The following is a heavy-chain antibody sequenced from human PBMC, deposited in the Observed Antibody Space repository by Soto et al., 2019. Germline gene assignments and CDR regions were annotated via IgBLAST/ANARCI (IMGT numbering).Heavy chain of an antibody. CDR1: GGSISSYY. V-gene: IGHV4-59*01. CDR3: AGTIVLVPAAKPDWFDP. CDR2: IYYSGST. J-gene: IGHJ5*02. Sequence: SETLSLTCTVSGGSISSYYWSWIRQPPGKGLEWIGYIYYSGSTNYNPSLKSRVTISVDTSKNQFSLKLSSVTAADTAVYYCAGTIVLVPAAKPDWFDPWGQGTLVTVSS. D-gene: IGHD2-2*02.